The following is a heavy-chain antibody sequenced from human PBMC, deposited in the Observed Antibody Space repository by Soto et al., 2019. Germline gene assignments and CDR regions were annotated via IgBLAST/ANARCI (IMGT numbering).Heavy chain of an antibody. V-gene: IGHV4-61*01. CDR1: GGSVSGGIYY. Sequence: SETLSLTCTVSGGSVSGGIYYLSWIRQPPGKGLEWIGYIYYSGSTNYNPSLKSRVTISVDTSKNQFSLKLSSVTAADTAVYYCAREKSSIAAAAHYGMDVWGQGTTVTVSS. J-gene: IGHJ6*02. CDR2: IYYSGST. D-gene: IGHD6-13*01. CDR3: AREKSSIAAAAHYGMDV.